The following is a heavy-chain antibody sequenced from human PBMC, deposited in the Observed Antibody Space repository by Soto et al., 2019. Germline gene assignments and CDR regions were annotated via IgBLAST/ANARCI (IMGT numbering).Heavy chain of an antibody. Sequence: TLSLTCTVSGDSISSSRNYWGWVRQPPGKGLQWIGSIFYSGRTSHNPSLQRRVTISVDTSKNQFSLKLRSVTAADTAVYYCARRVGYSGSYYFDNWGQGTLVTVSS. V-gene: IGHV4-39*01. J-gene: IGHJ4*02. D-gene: IGHD1-26*01. CDR1: GDSISSSRNY. CDR2: IFYSGRT. CDR3: ARRVGYSGSYYFDN.